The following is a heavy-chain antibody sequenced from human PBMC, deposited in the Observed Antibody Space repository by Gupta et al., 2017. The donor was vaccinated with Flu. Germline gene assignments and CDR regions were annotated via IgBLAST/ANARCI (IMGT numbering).Heavy chain of an antibody. D-gene: IGHD2-2*01. Sequence: QVQLVQAGAEVKNPGASVKLSCKASGHTFRNYGFTWGRQAPGQGLEWIGWISAYNGRTDYAQKLQGRVSLTTDPSTTTAYMELRSLRSDDTAVYYCGRWGPMYYYMDVWGKGTTVTVSS. CDR1: GHTFRNYG. CDR3: GRWGPMYYYMDV. V-gene: IGHV1-18*01. CDR2: ISAYNGRT. J-gene: IGHJ6*03.